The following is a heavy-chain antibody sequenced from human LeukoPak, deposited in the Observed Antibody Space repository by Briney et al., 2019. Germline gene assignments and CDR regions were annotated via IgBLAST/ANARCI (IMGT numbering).Heavy chain of an antibody. Sequence: EGSLRLSCAASGFTFSSYAMHWVRQAPGKGLEWVAVISYDGSNKYYADSVKGRFTISRDNSKNTLYLQMNSLRAEDTAVYYCAREVSSSSSSYYYYGMDVWGQGTTVTVSS. V-gene: IGHV3-30-3*01. J-gene: IGHJ6*02. CDR3: AREVSSSSSSYYYYGMDV. CDR2: ISYDGSNK. D-gene: IGHD6-6*01. CDR1: GFTFSSYA.